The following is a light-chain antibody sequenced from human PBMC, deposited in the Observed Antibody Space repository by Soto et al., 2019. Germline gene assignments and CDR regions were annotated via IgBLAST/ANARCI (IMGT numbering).Light chain of an antibody. CDR3: CSYAGSYTGV. CDR1: SSDVGGYNY. CDR2: DVS. Sequence: QSALTQPRSVCGSPGQSVTISCTGTSSDVGGYNYVSWYQQHPGKAPKLMIYDVSKRPSGVPDRFSGSKSGNTASLTISGLQAEDEADYYCCSYAGSYTGVFGTGTKVTVL. V-gene: IGLV2-11*01. J-gene: IGLJ1*01.